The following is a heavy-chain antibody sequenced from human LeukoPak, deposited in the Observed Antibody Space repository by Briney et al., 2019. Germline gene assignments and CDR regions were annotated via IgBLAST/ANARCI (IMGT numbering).Heavy chain of an antibody. V-gene: IGHV4-39*01. D-gene: IGHD2-21*02. CDR2: IYYSGST. CDR1: GGSISSSSYY. Sequence: SETLSLTCTVSGGSISSSSYYWGWIRQPPGKGLGWIGSIYYSGSTYYNPSLKSRVTISVGTSKNQFSLKLSSVTAADTAVYYCARHGIVVVTATSCFDYWGQGTLVTVSS. J-gene: IGHJ4*02. CDR3: ARHGIVVVTATSCFDY.